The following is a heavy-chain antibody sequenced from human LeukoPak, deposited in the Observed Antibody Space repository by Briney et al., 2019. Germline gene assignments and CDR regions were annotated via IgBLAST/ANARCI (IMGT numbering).Heavy chain of an antibody. Sequence: GGSLRLSCAASGFTFSRFWMSWVRQAPGMGLEWVANINQDGSEKNYVDSVKGRFTISRDNSKHTLYLQMSSLRADDTAVYYCAKALGGSGSNFDYWGQGTLVTVSS. CDR1: GFTFSRFW. CDR3: AKALGGSGSNFDY. D-gene: IGHD3-10*01. CDR2: INQDGSEK. J-gene: IGHJ4*02. V-gene: IGHV3-7*03.